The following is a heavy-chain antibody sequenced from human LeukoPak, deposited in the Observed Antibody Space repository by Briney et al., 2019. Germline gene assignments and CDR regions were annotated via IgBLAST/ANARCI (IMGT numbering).Heavy chain of an antibody. Sequence: SETLSLTCTVSGGSISSGGYYWSWIRQHPGKGLEWIGYIYYSGSTYYNTSLKSRVTISVDTSKNQFSLKLSSVTAADTAVYYCARDPSVEMATINAFDIWGQGTMVTASS. V-gene: IGHV4-31*03. CDR1: GGSISSGGYY. CDR2: IYYSGST. J-gene: IGHJ3*02. CDR3: ARDPSVEMATINAFDI. D-gene: IGHD5-24*01.